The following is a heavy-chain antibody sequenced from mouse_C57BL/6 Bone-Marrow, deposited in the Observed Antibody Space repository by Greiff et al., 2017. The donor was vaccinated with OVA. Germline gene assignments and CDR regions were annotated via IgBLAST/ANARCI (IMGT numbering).Heavy chain of an antibody. CDR2: ISSGGDYI. CDR3: TRGYGSSGDFDY. D-gene: IGHD1-1*01. CDR1: GFTFSSYA. V-gene: IGHV5-9-1*02. J-gene: IGHJ2*01. Sequence: EVKLMESGEGLVKPGGSLKLSCAASGFTFSSYAMSWVRQTPEKRLEWVAYISSGGDYIYYADTVKGRFTISRDNARNTLYLQMSSLKSEDTAMDYCTRGYGSSGDFDYWGQGTTLTVSS.